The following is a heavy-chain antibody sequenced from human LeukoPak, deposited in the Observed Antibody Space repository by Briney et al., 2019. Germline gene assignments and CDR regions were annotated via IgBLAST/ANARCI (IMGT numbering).Heavy chain of an antibody. Sequence: GASVKVSCKASGGTFSSYTISWVRQAPGQGLEWMGRIIPILGIANYAQKSQGRVTITADKSTSTAYMELSSLRSEDTAVYYCARAPYSYYDFWSGYYYFDYWGQGTLVSVSS. CDR1: GGTFSSYT. J-gene: IGHJ4*02. V-gene: IGHV1-69*02. D-gene: IGHD3-3*01. CDR2: IIPILGIA. CDR3: ARAPYSYYDFWSGYYYFDY.